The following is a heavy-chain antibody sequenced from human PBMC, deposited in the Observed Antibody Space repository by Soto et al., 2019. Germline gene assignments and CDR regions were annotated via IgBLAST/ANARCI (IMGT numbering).Heavy chain of an antibody. D-gene: IGHD1-7*01. CDR2: ISAKSGNT. J-gene: IGHJ4*02. CDR3: TRAGASDWNYVSTSS. V-gene: IGHV1-18*04. CDR1: GYTFTTSG. Sequence: QLVQSGAAVKKPGASVKVSCKASGYTFTTSGFNWARQAPGQGLEGMGWISAKSGNTNYAQKLQGRVTMTTDTSTSTVYMELKSLTSDDTAIYYCTRAGASDWNYVSTSSWGQGTLVTVSS.